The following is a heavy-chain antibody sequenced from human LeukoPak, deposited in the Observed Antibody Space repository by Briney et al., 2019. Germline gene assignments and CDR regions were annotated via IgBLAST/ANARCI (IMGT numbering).Heavy chain of an antibody. Sequence: SETLSLTCTVSGGSISSSSYYWGWIRQPSGKGLEWIGSIYYSGSTYYNPSLKSRVTISVDTSKNQFSLNLSSVTAADTAVYYCARLYYDSSGYYQICYFDYWGQGTLVTVSS. CDR2: IYYSGST. J-gene: IGHJ4*02. V-gene: IGHV4-39*01. CDR3: ARLYYDSSGYYQICYFDY. D-gene: IGHD3-22*01. CDR1: GGSISSSSYY.